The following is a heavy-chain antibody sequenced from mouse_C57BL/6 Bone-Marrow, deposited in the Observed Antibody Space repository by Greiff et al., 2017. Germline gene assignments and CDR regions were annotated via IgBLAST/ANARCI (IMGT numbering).Heavy chain of an antibody. D-gene: IGHD1-3*01. CDR2: INPYNGDT. CDR3: ARDDSGPFDY. Sequence: EVKLMESGPELVKPGDSVKISCKASGYSFTGYFMNWVMQRHGKSLEWIGRINPYNGDTFYNQKFKGKATFTVDKSSSTAHRGLRSETSEDSAVYYCARDDSGPFDYGGQGTTRTVSS. V-gene: IGHV1-20*01. CDR1: GYSFTGYF. J-gene: IGHJ2*01.